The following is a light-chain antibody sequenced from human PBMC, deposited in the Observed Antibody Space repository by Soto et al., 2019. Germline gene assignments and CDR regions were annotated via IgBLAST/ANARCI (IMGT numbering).Light chain of an antibody. Sequence: LTQPPSVSGSPGQSVTISCTGTSSDVGSDNRVSWYQQPPGAAPRLMLYQVSNRPSGVPDRFSGSKSGYTASLTIAGLQNDDDADYYCTLYRNSNTVFGTGTKLTVL. CDR1: SSDVGSDNR. J-gene: IGLJ1*01. CDR2: QVS. V-gene: IGLV2-18*01. CDR3: TLYRNSNTV.